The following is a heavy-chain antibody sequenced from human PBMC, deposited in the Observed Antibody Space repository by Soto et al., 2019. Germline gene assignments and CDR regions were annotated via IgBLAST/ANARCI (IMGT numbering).Heavy chain of an antibody. Sequence: GGSLRLSCAASGFTFNSYTMAWVRQAPGKGLEWVSSISGSGGSPSYADSVQGRFTISRVNSRNTLSLQMNSLRAEDTAMYYCVKDGPDPDWDSSGYYYGDYWGQGTLVTVFS. V-gene: IGHV3-23*01. J-gene: IGHJ4*02. CDR2: ISGSGGSP. D-gene: IGHD3-22*01. CDR1: GFTFNSYT. CDR3: VKDGPDPDWDSSGYYYGDY.